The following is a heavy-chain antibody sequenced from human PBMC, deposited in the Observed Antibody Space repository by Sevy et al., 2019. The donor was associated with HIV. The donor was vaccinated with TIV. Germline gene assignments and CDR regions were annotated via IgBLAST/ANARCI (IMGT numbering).Heavy chain of an antibody. J-gene: IGHJ4*01. CDR3: ARDQGRGLYY. Sequence: GGSLRLSCATSEFIFSKYWMTWVRQAPGKGLEWVANIDQDGSEKYYVDSVKGRFTISRDNAKNSLYLQMSSLRAGDTAEYYCARDQGRGLYYWGHGVLVTVSS. D-gene: IGHD3-10*01. CDR2: IDQDGSEK. V-gene: IGHV3-7*01. CDR1: EFIFSKYW.